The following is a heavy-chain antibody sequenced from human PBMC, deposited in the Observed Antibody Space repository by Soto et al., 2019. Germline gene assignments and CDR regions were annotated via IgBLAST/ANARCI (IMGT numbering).Heavy chain of an antibody. CDR2: INAGNGNT. J-gene: IGHJ4*02. CDR3: ASVSGYYPLDY. CDR1: GYTFTSYA. V-gene: IGHV1-3*01. Sequence: QVQLVQSGAEVKKPGASVKVSCKASGYTFTSYAMHWVRQAPGQRLEWMGWINAGNGNTKYSQKFQGRVTITRDTSASTADMELSSLRSEDTAVYYCASVSGYYPLDYWGQGTLVTVSS. D-gene: IGHD5-12*01.